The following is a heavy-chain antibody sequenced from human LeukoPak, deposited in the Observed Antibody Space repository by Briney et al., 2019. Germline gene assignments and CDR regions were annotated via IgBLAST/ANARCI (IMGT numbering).Heavy chain of an antibody. CDR2: ISYDGTNY. V-gene: IGHV3-30-3*01. CDR3: AKTLARYSYGLDAFDI. Sequence: PGGSLRLSCAASGFTFSSYAMHWVRQAPGKGLEWVAVISYDGTNYYYADSVKGRFTISRDNSKNTLYLQMNSLRAEDTAVYYCAKTLARYSYGLDAFDIWGQGTMVTVSS. D-gene: IGHD5-18*01. CDR1: GFTFSSYA. J-gene: IGHJ3*02.